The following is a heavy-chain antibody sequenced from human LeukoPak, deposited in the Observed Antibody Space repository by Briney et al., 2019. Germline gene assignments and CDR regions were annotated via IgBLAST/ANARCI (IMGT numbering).Heavy chain of an antibody. D-gene: IGHD1-26*01. Sequence: GGSLRLSCAASGFTFSSYWMSWVRQAPGKGLEWVVNIKQDGSEKYYVDSVKGRFTISRDNAKNSLYLQMNSLRAEDTAVYYCARDFSSRIAGYWGQGTLVTVSS. V-gene: IGHV3-7*03. CDR3: ARDFSSRIAGY. J-gene: IGHJ4*02. CDR1: GFTFSSYW. CDR2: IKQDGSEK.